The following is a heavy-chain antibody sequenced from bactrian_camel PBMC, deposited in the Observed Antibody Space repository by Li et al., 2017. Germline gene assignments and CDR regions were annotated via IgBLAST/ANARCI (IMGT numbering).Heavy chain of an antibody. CDR3: GADLQVVRGSCGSGIWGH. Sequence: QLVESGGGLVQPGGSLRLSCAASGFTFSSYDMSWVRQAPGKGLEWVSGLNFDGRNTWYVDSVKGRFTISRDNAKNTVYLEMNNLKPEDTAVYWCGADLQVVRGSCGSGIWGHWGQGTQVTVS. J-gene: IGHJ4*01. D-gene: IGHD2*01. V-gene: IGHV3S40*01. CDR1: GFTFSSYD. CDR2: LNFDGRNT.